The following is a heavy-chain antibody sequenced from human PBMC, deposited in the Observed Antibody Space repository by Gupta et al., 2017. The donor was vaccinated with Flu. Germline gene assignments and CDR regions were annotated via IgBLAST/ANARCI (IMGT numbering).Heavy chain of an antibody. J-gene: IGHJ4*02. D-gene: IGHD3-16*01. CDR2: VYLNGDT. V-gene: IGHV4-31*03. CDR3: ARRGAYFFDF. Sequence: QVQLQESGPGLVKPSQTLSLSCTVSAGSLNSGGYFWSWIRQLPGKGLEWIGYVYLNGDTYDNPSLQSRVSISVDRSKNQFSLEVGSVTAADTAVYFGARRGAYFFDFWGQGTLVTVSS. CDR1: AGSLNSGGYF.